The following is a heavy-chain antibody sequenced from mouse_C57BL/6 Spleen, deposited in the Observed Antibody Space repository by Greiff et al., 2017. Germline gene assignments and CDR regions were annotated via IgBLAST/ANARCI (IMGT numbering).Heavy chain of an antibody. CDR1: GYTFTSYW. V-gene: IGHV1-64*01. CDR3: APMVTTTGYYFDY. J-gene: IGHJ2*01. D-gene: IGHD2-2*01. CDR2: IHPNSGST. Sequence: QVQLKQPGAELVKPGASVKLSCKASGYTFTSYWMHWVKQRPGQGLEWIGMIHPNSGSTNYNEKFKSKATLTVDKSSSTAYMQLSSLTSEDSAVYYCAPMVTTTGYYFDYWGQGTTLTVSS.